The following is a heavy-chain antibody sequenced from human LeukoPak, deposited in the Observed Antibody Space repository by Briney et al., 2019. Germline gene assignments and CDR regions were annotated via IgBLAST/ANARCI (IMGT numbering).Heavy chain of an antibody. Sequence: ASVKVSCKASGYTFTGYYIHWVRQAPGQGLEWMGWINPNSGGTNYAQKFQGRVTMTRDTSISTAYMELSRLRSDDAAMYYCARYTSGYYGYFDYWGQGILVTVSS. D-gene: IGHD3-22*01. CDR2: INPNSGGT. CDR1: GYTFTGYY. CDR3: ARYTSGYYGYFDY. J-gene: IGHJ4*02. V-gene: IGHV1-2*02.